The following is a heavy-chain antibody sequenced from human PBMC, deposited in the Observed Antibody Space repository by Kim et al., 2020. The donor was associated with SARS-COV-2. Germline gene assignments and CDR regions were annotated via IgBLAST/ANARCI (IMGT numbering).Heavy chain of an antibody. CDR1: GFTFSSYG. D-gene: IGHD3-22*01. J-gene: IGHJ4*02. Sequence: GGSLRLSCAASGFTFSSYGMHWVRQAPGKGLEWVAVISYDGSNKYYADSVKGRFTISRDNSKNTLYLQMNSLRAEDTAVYYCAKDLGSSGYYNALGFDYWGQGTLVTVSS. V-gene: IGHV3-30*18. CDR2: ISYDGSNK. CDR3: AKDLGSSGYYNALGFDY.